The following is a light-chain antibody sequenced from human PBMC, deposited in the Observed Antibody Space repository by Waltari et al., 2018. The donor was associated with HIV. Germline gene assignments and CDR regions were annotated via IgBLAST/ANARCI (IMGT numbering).Light chain of an antibody. V-gene: IGLV2-14*03. Sequence: QSALTQPASVSGSPGQSITISCTGTSNDIGSSNYVSWHQQHPGEAPKLIIHDVSARPSGISNRFSGSKSGNTASLTISGLQTEDEADYYCSSYTSSITYVFGSGTRVTVL. CDR1: SNDIGSSNY. CDR3: SSYTSSITYV. J-gene: IGLJ1*01. CDR2: DVS.